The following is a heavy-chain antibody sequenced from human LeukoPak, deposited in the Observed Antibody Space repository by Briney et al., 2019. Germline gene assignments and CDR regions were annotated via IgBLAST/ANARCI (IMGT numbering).Heavy chain of an antibody. CDR3: ARRQLEKGYSFDY. Sequence: PSETLSLTCTVSGGSISTSSYYWGWIRQPPGKGLEWIANIYYSGTTDYNPSLKSRVTMSVDTSKNQFSLRLRSVTAADTAVYYCARRQLEKGYSFDYWGQGTVVTVSS. D-gene: IGHD3-22*01. CDR1: GGSISTSSYY. CDR2: IYYSGTT. V-gene: IGHV4-39*01. J-gene: IGHJ4*02.